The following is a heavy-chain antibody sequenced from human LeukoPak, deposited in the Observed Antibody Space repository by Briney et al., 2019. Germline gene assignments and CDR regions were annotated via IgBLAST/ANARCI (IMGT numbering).Heavy chain of an antibody. CDR2: IYYSGST. J-gene: IGHJ4*02. CDR3: ARRTYFYDSSGYYFDY. V-gene: IGHV4-59*01. Sequence: SETLSLTCTVSGGSISSYYWSWIRQPPGKGLECIGYIYYSGSTNYNPSLKSRVTISVDTSKNQFSLRLSSVTAADTAVYYCARRTYFYDSSGYYFDYWGQGTLVTVSS. D-gene: IGHD3-22*01. CDR1: GGSISSYY.